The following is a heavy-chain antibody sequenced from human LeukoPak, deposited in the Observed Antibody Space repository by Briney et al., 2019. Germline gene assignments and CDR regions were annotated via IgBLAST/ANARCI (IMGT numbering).Heavy chain of an antibody. V-gene: IGHV3-53*01. CDR3: ARGSAGAFDI. CDR2: LNSGGST. CDR1: GFTVSSNY. J-gene: IGHJ3*02. Sequence: GGSRRLSCAASGFTVSSNYMSWVRQAPEKGLEWVSVLNSGGSTYYADSVKGRFTISRDNSKNTLYLQMNSLRAEDTAVYHCARGSAGAFDIWGQGTMVTVSS.